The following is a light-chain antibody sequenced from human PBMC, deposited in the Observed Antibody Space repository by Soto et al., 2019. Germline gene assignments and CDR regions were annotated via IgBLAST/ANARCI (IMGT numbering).Light chain of an antibody. Sequence: DIRMTQSPSSLSASVGDTVTITCGAGQGISNFLAWYQQKTGKVPKLMIYGASTLQSGVPSRLSGSGSGTDFTLKISRVEPEDVAVYYCMQALQTTPTFGGGTQVDI. J-gene: IGKJ4*01. V-gene: IGKV1-27*01. CDR2: GAS. CDR3: MQALQTTPT. CDR1: QGISNF.